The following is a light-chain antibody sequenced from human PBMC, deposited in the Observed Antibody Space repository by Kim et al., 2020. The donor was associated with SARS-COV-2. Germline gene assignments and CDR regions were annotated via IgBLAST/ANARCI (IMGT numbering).Light chain of an antibody. CDR2: GVS. Sequence: EIVLTQSPGTLSLSPGERATLSCRASQSVSSNLGWYQQKPGQVPRLLIYGVSNRAAGIPDRFSGSGSGTDFTLTISRLEPEDFAVYYCQQFDTSLWTFGQGTKVEIK. CDR1: QSVSSN. J-gene: IGKJ1*01. CDR3: QQFDTSLWT. V-gene: IGKV3-20*01.